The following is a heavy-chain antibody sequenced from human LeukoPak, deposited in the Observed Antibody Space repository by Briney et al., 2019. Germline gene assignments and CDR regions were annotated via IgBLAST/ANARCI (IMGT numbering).Heavy chain of an antibody. CDR1: GYTFTSYD. CDR3: ARVASVRVVVAATCWFDP. CDR2: MNPNSGNT. D-gene: IGHD2-15*01. J-gene: IGHJ5*02. Sequence: ASVKVSCKASGYTFTSYDINWVRQATGQGLEWMGWMNPNSGNTGYAQKFQGRVTMTRNTSISTAYMELSSLRSEDTAVYYCARVASVRVVVAATCWFDPWGQGTLVTVSS. V-gene: IGHV1-8*01.